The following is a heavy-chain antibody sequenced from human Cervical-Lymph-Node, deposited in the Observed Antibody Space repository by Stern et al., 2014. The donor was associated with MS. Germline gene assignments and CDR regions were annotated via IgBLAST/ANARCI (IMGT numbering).Heavy chain of an antibody. CDR1: GAPITTNH. V-gene: IGHV4-59*08. D-gene: IGHD6-25*01. CDR2: VHYSGSS. J-gene: IGHJ4*02. Sequence: QVQLQESGPGLVKPSETLSLTCVVSGAPITTNHWSWIRQSPGKGLEWIANVHYSGSSSYNPALQSRVTTALDTSTKQFSLRLSSVTAADTAVYFCASCDGYSFASWGQGTLVTVSS. CDR3: ASCDGYSFAS.